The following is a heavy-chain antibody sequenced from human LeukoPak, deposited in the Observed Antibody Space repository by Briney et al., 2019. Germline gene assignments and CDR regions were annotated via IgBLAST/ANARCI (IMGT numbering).Heavy chain of an antibody. V-gene: IGHV3-21*01. CDR3: ARDGSSNVGFDY. Sequence: PGGSLRLSCAASGFTFSSYSMNWVRQAPGKGLEWVSSISSSSSYIYYADSVKGRFTISRDNAKNSLYLQMNSLRAEDTAVYYCARDGSSNVGFDYWGQGTLVTVSS. D-gene: IGHD5-12*01. CDR1: GFTFSSYS. CDR2: ISSSSSYI. J-gene: IGHJ4*02.